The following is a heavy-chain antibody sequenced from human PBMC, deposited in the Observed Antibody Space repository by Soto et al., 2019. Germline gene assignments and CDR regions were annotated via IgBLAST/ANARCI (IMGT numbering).Heavy chain of an antibody. CDR3: ARTSYDSSGTAADP. CDR1: GGSISSGGYY. CDR2: IYYSGST. D-gene: IGHD3-22*01. V-gene: IGHV4-31*01. J-gene: IGHJ5*02. Sequence: QVQLQESGPGLVKPSQTLSLTCTVSGGSISSGGYYWSWIRQHPGKGLEWIGYIYYSGSTYYNPSHKSPVTISVDTSKNQFSLKLSSVTAADTAVYYCARTSYDSSGTAADPWGQGTLVTVSS.